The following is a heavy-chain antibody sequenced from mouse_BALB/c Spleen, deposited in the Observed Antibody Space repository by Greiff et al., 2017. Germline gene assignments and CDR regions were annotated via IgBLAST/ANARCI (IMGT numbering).Heavy chain of an antibody. D-gene: IGHD4-1*01. Sequence: DLVKPGASVKLSCKASGYTFTGYWIKWIKQRPGQGLEWIGRIAPGSGSTYYNEMFKGKATLTVDTSSSTAYIQLSSLSSEDSAVYICARWEKGYWGQGTTLTVSS. CDR1: GYTFTGYW. V-gene: IGHV1S41*01. CDR2: IAPGSGST. CDR3: ARWEKGY. J-gene: IGHJ2*01.